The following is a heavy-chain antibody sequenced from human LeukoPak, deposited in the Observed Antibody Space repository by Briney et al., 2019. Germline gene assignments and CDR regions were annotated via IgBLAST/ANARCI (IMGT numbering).Heavy chain of an antibody. CDR3: ARARRITICGVVTGNAFDI. J-gene: IGHJ3*02. V-gene: IGHV4-39*01. CDR1: GGSISSSSYY. D-gene: IGHD3-3*01. Sequence: SETLSLTCTVSGGSISSSSYYWGWIRQPPGKGLEWIGSIYYSGSTYYNPSLKSRVTISVDTSKNQFSLKLSSVTAADTAVYYCARARRITICGVVTGNAFDIWGQETMVTVSS. CDR2: IYYSGST.